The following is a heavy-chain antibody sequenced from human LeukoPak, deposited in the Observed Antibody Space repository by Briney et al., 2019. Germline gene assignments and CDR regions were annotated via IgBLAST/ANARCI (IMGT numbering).Heavy chain of an antibody. D-gene: IGHD5-18*01. Sequence: GGSLRLSCAASGFTFNSYGMHWVRRAPGKGLEWMAVISYDGPNKYYADSVKGRFTISRDDSKSTLYLQMNSLRPEDTAVYYCAKEKLPSGYSFLTDYWGQGTLVTVSS. CDR3: AKEKLPSGYSFLTDY. V-gene: IGHV3-30*18. J-gene: IGHJ4*02. CDR2: ISYDGPNK. CDR1: GFTFNSYG.